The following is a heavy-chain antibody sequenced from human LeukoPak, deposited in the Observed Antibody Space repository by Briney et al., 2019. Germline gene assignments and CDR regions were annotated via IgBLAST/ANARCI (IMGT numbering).Heavy chain of an antibody. D-gene: IGHD6-13*01. J-gene: IGHJ4*02. CDR2: ISYDGSNK. CDR3: ARGDSSSWYCVDY. Sequence: QAGGSLRLSCAASGFTFSSYAMHWVRQAPGKGLEWVAVISYDGSNKYYADSVKGRFTISRDNSKNTLYLQMNSLRAEDTAVYYCARGDSSSWYCVDYWGQGTLVTVSS. CDR1: GFTFSSYA. V-gene: IGHV3-30-3*01.